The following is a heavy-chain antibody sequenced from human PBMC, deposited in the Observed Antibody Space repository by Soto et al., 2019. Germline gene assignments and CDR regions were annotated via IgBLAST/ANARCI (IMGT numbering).Heavy chain of an antibody. CDR3: AKDQYCTSTSCYMDV. CDR1: GFRFSNYA. J-gene: IGHJ6*02. V-gene: IGHV3-23*01. CDR2: ISGSGGST. D-gene: IGHD2-2*01. Sequence: EVQLLESGGGLVQPGGSLRLSCAASGFRFSNYAMSWVRQAPGKGLEWVSGISGSGGSTYYADSVKGRFTISRDNSKKTLYLQMNSLRAEDTAVYYCAKDQYCTSTSCYMDVWGHGTTVTVSS.